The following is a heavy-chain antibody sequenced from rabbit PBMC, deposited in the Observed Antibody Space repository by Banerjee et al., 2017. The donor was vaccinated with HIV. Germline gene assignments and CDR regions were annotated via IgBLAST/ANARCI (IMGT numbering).Heavy chain of an antibody. CDR1: GIDFSSYYY. J-gene: IGHJ4*01. D-gene: IGHD6-1*01. Sequence: QLLEESGGDLVKPGASLALTCTASGIDFSSYYYMCWVRQAPGKGLELIACIYTSSGSTWYASWAKGRFTISKSTSLNTVTLQMTNLTGADTATYFCARGDYTYGYAGGAYAINEDFNLWGQGTLVTVS. V-gene: IGHV1S43*01. CDR3: ARGDYTYGYAGGAYAINEDFNL. CDR2: IYTSSGST.